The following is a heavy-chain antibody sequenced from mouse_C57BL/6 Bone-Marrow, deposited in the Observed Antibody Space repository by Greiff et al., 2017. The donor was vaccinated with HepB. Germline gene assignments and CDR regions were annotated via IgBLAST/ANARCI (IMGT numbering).Heavy chain of an antibody. D-gene: IGHD1-1*01. CDR1: GFTFSDYG. Sequence: EVMLVESGGGLVKPGGSLKLSCAASGFTFSDYGMHWVRQAPEKGLEWVAYISSGSSTIYYADTVKGRFTISRDNAKNTLFLQMTSLRSEDTAMYYCASRTNYGSSSHWGQGTLVTVSA. CDR3: ASRTNYGSSSH. V-gene: IGHV5-17*01. CDR2: ISSGSSTI. J-gene: IGHJ3*01.